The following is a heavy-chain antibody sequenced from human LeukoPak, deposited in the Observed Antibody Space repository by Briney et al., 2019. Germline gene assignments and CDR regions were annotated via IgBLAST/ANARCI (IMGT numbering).Heavy chain of an antibody. CDR1: GFTFSSYG. CDR2: ISYDGSNK. CDR3: AKDSAAYYFDY. D-gene: IGHD2-15*01. Sequence: GGSLRLSCAASGFTFSSYGMHWVRQAPGKGLEWVAVISYDGSNKYYADSVKGRFTISRDNSKNTLYLQMNSLRAEDTAVYYCAKDSAAYYFDYWGQGTLVTVSS. J-gene: IGHJ4*02. V-gene: IGHV3-30*18.